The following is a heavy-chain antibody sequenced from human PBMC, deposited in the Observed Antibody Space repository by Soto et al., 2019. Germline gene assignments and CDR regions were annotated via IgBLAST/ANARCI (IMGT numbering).Heavy chain of an antibody. V-gene: IGHV4-34*01. CDR1: GGSFSGYY. CDR2: INHSGST. J-gene: IGHJ4*02. Sequence: SETLSLTCAVYGGSFSGYYWSWIRQPPGKGLEWIGEINHSGSTNYNPSLKSRVTISVDTSKNQFSLKLSSVTAADTAVYYCARGLRDSSGYYAFDYWGQGTLVTVSS. CDR3: ARGLRDSSGYYAFDY. D-gene: IGHD3-22*01.